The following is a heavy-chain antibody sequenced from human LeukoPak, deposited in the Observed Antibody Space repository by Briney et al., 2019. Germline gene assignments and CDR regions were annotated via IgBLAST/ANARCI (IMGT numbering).Heavy chain of an antibody. D-gene: IGHD2-2*03. J-gene: IGHJ4*02. CDR2: IYYSGST. CDR3: ASWGIGYCSSTSCFYDY. Sequence: SETLSLTCTVSGGSMSSYYWSWIRQPPGKGLEWIGYIYYSGSTNYNPSLKSRVTISVDTSKNQFSLKLSSVTAADTAVYHCASWGIGYCSSTSCFYDYWGQGTLVTVSS. CDR1: GGSMSSYY. V-gene: IGHV4-59*08.